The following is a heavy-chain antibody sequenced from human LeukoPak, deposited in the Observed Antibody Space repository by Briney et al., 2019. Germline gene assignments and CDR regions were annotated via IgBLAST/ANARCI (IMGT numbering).Heavy chain of an antibody. Sequence: ASVKVSCKTSGGNSNFFAINWVRQAPGQGLEWMGVIKPMFGTGSIPNIATGDYTQKFQGRLSMNADESSTTAYMELSSLRSGDTAVYFCAREIFDSTSGASQGFDYWGQGTLVTVSS. J-gene: IGHJ4*02. CDR3: AREIFDSTSGASQGFDY. D-gene: IGHD3-3*01. V-gene: IGHV1-69*01. CDR2: IKPMFGTG. CDR1: GGNSNFFA.